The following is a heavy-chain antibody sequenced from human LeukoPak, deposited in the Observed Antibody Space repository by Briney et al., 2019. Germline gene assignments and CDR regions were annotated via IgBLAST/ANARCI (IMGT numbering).Heavy chain of an antibody. CDR1: GGSISSGGYY. J-gene: IGHJ6*02. D-gene: IGHD3-16*01. CDR3: ARWGEYYYYYGMDV. CDR2: IYHSGST. Sequence: SETLSLTCTVSGGSISSGGYYWSWIRQPPGKGLEWIGYIYHSGSTYYNPSLKSRVTISVDRSKNQFSLKLSSVTAADRAVYYCARWGEYYYYYGMDVWGQGTTVTVSS. V-gene: IGHV4-30-2*01.